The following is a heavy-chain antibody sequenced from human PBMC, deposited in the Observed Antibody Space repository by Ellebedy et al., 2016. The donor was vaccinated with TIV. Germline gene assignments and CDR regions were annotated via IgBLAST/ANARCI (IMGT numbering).Heavy chain of an antibody. CDR3: ARVGGFDF. J-gene: IGHJ4*02. CDR2: IYYDGSSK. Sequence: PGGSLRLSCTASGFIFTSYGMHWVRQAPGKGLEWVAAIYYDGSSKYYADSVKCRFTISRDNTINTVFLHMNSLRAEDTAVYYCARVGGFDFWGQGTLVTVSS. CDR1: GFIFTSYG. D-gene: IGHD3-16*01. V-gene: IGHV3-33*01.